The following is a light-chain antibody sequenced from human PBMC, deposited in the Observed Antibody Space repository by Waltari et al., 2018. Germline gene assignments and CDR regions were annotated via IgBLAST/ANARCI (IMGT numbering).Light chain of an antibody. CDR3: AAWDDSLIGGV. V-gene: IGLV1-47*01. Sequence: RQLPGTRPKRLTDRTKQRASGVPDRFAGCKSVTSASLAISGRRSEDEADYYCAAWDDSLIGGVFGGGTKLTVL. CDR2: RTK. J-gene: IGLJ2*01.